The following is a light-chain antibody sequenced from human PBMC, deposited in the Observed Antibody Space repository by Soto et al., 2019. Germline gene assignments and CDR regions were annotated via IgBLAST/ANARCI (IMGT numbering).Light chain of an antibody. CDR3: QQANSFPFT. V-gene: IGKV1-12*02. CDR2: AAS. J-gene: IGKJ3*01. CDR1: QIIGSW. Sequence: DIQMPQSPSSVSASIGDRVPIPCRAGQIIGSWLAWYQQKPGIAPTLLIYAASSLQSGVPSRFSGSGSGSDFTLTITSLQAEDSATYYCQQANSFPFTFGPGTKVDIK.